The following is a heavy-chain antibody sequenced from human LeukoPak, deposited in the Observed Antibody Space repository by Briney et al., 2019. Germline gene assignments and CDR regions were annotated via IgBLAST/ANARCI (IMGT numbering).Heavy chain of an antibody. CDR3: ARDLRTITVAGIGVFDI. V-gene: IGHV1-46*01. Sequence: SVTVSCQASGYTFTRYHMHWLRQARAQGLECVGIINPSGGSTSYPQKFRGRVTMTREMSTSTGYMELSSLRSEDTAVYYCARDLRTITVAGIGVFDIWGQGTTVTVSS. D-gene: IGHD6-19*01. CDR2: INPSGGST. CDR1: GYTFTRYH. J-gene: IGHJ3*02.